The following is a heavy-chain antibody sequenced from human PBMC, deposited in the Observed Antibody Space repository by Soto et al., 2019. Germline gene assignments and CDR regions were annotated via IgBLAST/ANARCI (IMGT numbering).Heavy chain of an antibody. D-gene: IGHD6-25*01. CDR2: VYYSGNH. J-gene: IGHJ3*02. Sequence: QLQLQESGPGLVQPSETLSLTCTVSGGSISTSSYYWDWVRQPPGKVLEWIGNVYYSGNHHYNPSLEGRVTILIAASNGQFSLRLSSVTAADTDISSCARHRRYGSATWDECCDIWGRGTMVTVSS. V-gene: IGHV4-39*01. CDR1: GGSISTSSYY. CDR3: ARHRRYGSATWDECCDI.